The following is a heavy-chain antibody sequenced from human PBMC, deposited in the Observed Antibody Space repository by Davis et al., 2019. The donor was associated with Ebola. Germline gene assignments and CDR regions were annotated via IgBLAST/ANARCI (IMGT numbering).Heavy chain of an antibody. V-gene: IGHV1-69*06. CDR3: ARDSSSYYYYYGMDV. D-gene: IGHD6-13*01. CDR1: GYTFTSYG. J-gene: IGHJ6*02. CDR2: IIPIFGTA. Sequence: SVKVSCKASGYTFTSYGISWVRQAPGQGLEWMGGIIPIFGTANYAQKFQGRVTITADKSTSTAYMELSSLRSEDTAVYYCARDSSSYYYYYGMDVWGQGTTVTVSS.